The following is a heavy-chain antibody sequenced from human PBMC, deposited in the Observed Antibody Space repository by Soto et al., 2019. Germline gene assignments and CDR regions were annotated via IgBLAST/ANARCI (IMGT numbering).Heavy chain of an antibody. D-gene: IGHD3-10*01. V-gene: IGHV4-31*01. CDR3: ASVVGFGDYCGKDA. CDR1: GGSISSGGYY. J-gene: IGHJ6*02. CDR2: IYYSGST. Sequence: QVQLQESGPGLVKPSQTLSLTCTVSGGSISSGGYYWSWIRQHPGKGLEWIGYIYYSGSTYYNPSHTGHVTLSVHTSKTQCSPKLRFVTSAGTALDYCASVVGFGDYCGKDAWGYGSPV.